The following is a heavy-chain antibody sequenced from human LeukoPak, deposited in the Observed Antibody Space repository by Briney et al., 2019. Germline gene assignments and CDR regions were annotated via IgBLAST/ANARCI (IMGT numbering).Heavy chain of an antibody. D-gene: IGHD3-3*01. CDR3: ARDPFGVVISVRWFDP. CDR2: IIPILGIA. CDR1: GGTFSSYA. Sequence: SVKVSCKASGGTFSSYAFNWVRQAPGQGLEWMGRIIPILGIANYAQKFQGRVTITADKSTSTAYMELSSLRSEDTAVYYCARDPFGVVISVRWFDPWGQGTLVTVSS. V-gene: IGHV1-69*04. J-gene: IGHJ5*02.